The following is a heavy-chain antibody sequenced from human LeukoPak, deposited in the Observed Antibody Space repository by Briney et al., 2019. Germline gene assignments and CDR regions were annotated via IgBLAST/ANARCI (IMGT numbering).Heavy chain of an antibody. CDR2: ISAYNGNT. CDR3: AREGIRIAAAGTIDY. Sequence: ASVKVSCKTSGYTFTSYGISWVRQAPGQGLEWMGWISAYNGNTNYAQKLQDRVTMTTDTSTSTAYMELRSLRSDDTAMYYCAREGIRIAAAGTIDYWGQGTLVTVSS. V-gene: IGHV1-18*01. D-gene: IGHD6-13*01. CDR1: GYTFTSYG. J-gene: IGHJ4*02.